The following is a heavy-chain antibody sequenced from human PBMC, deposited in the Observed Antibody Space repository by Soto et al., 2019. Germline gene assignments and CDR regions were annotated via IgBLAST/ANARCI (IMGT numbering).Heavy chain of an antibody. CDR3: ARAILEPYYYDSSRAWFDP. CDR1: GYSFTSYW. J-gene: IGHJ5*02. CDR2: IDPSDSYT. V-gene: IGHV5-10-1*01. Sequence: GESLKISCKGSGYSFTSYWITWVRQMPGKGLECMGRIDPSDSYTNYSPSFQGHVTISADKSISTAYLQWSSLEASDTAVYYCARAILEPYYYDSSRAWFDPWGQGTLVTVSS. D-gene: IGHD3-22*01.